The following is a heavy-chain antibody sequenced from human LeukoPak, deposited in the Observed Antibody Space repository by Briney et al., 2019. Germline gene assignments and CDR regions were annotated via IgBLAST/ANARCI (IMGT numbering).Heavy chain of an antibody. J-gene: IGHJ5*02. Sequence: GGSLRLSCAASGFTFHFYGMHWVRQAPGKGLEWVGVILYDGSYTYYVESVKGRFTISRDNSKNVLYLQMNTLRAEDTAIYYCARDSVMYSSSWYELDLWGQGILVTVSP. CDR2: ILYDGSYT. CDR1: GFTFHFYG. D-gene: IGHD6-13*01. CDR3: ARDSVMYSSSWYELDL. V-gene: IGHV3-33*01.